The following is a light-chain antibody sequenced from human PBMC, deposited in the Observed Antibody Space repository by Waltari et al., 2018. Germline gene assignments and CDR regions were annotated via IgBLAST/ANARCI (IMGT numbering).Light chain of an antibody. Sequence: DVVMSQSPLSLSVTLGQPASISCRSAQSLVHSDGNTYLGWFQQRPGQSPRRLIYKVSNRDSGVPDRFSGSGSGTDFTLKISRVEAEDVGIYYCMQGTHWPSTFGPGTKVDIK. CDR2: KVS. J-gene: IGKJ3*01. V-gene: IGKV2-30*02. CDR1: QSLVHSDGNTY. CDR3: MQGTHWPST.